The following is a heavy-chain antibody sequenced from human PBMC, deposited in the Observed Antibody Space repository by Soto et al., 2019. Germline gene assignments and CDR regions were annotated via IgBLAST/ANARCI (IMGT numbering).Heavy chain of an antibody. D-gene: IGHD7-27*01. Sequence: GGSLRLSCAASGFTFSSYWLRWVRQAPGKGLEWVANIKQDGSEENYVDSVEGRFTISRDNAKNSVYLQMNSLRAEDTAVYYCAKGRARRTGDLDFRCWGEGTPVTV. CDR1: GFTFSSYW. CDR3: AKGRARRTGDLDFRC. J-gene: IGHJ4*02. V-gene: IGHV3-7*01. CDR2: IKQDGSEE.